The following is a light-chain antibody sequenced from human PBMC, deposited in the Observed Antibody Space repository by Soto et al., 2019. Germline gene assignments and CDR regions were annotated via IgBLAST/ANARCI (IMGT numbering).Light chain of an antibody. CDR1: QSFSSSF. CDR2: GAS. Sequence: EIVLTQSPGTLSLSPGERATLSCRASQSFSSSFLAWYQQKPGQAPRLLIYGASSRTTGIPGRFSGSGSGTDFTLTISRLEPEDFGVYYCHQYGSSPYTFGQGTKLEIK. V-gene: IGKV3-20*01. J-gene: IGKJ2*01. CDR3: HQYGSSPYT.